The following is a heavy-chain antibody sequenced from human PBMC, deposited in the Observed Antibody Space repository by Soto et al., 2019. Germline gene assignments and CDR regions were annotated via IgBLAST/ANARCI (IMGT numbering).Heavy chain of an antibody. CDR2: ISWNSGSI. Sequence: GGSLRLSSAASGFTFDYYAMHWVRQSPGKGLEWVSGISWNSGSIGYADSVKGRFTISRDNAKNSLYLQMNSLRAEDTALYYCAKEAPYYYDSSGYMAGGWFDPWGQGTLVTVSS. V-gene: IGHV3-9*01. CDR3: AKEAPYYYDSSGYMAGGWFDP. D-gene: IGHD3-22*01. J-gene: IGHJ5*02. CDR1: GFTFDYYA.